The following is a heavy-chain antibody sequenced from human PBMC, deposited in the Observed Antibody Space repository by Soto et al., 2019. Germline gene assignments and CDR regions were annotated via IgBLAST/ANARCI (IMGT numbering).Heavy chain of an antibody. CDR3: ARDIVVVVAATPGGIQH. CDR2: INPSGGST. J-gene: IGHJ1*01. CDR1: GYTFTSYY. V-gene: IGHV1-46*03. Sequence: ASVKVSCKASGYTFTSYYMHWVRQAPGKGLEWMGIINPSGGSTSYAQKFQGRVTMTRDTSTSTVYMELSSLRSEDTAVYYCARDIVVVVAATPGGIQHWGQGTLVTVSS. D-gene: IGHD2-15*01.